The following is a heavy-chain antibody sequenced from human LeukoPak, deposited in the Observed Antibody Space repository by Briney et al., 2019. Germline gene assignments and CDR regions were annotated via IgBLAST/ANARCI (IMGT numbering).Heavy chain of an antibody. Sequence: GGSLRLSCAASGFTFSSYAMSWVRQAPGKGLEWVSAISGSGGSTYYADSVKGRFTISRDNSKNTLYLQMNSLGAEDTPVYYCAKDEMATIAFFDYWGQGTLVTVSS. CDR1: GFTFSSYA. D-gene: IGHD5-24*01. CDR3: AKDEMATIAFFDY. J-gene: IGHJ4*02. CDR2: ISGSGGST. V-gene: IGHV3-23*01.